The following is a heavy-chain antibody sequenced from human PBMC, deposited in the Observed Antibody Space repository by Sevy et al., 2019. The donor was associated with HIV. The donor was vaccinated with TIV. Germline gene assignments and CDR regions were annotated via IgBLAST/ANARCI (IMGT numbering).Heavy chain of an antibody. J-gene: IGHJ3*02. Sequence: GGSLRLSCAASGFTVSSNYMSWVRQAPGKGLEWVSVIYSGGSTYYADSVNGRFTISRDNSKNTLYLQMNSLRAEDTAVYYCARDTRDYDDSSAHDAFDIWGQGTMVTVSS. V-gene: IGHV3-53*01. CDR1: GFTVSSNY. CDR3: ARDTRDYDDSSAHDAFDI. CDR2: IYSGGST. D-gene: IGHD3-22*01.